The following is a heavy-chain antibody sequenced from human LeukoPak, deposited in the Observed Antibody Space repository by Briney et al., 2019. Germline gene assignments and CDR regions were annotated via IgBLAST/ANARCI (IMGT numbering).Heavy chain of an antibody. D-gene: IGHD4-17*01. CDR2: IDPSSTYI. V-gene: IGHV3-21*01. J-gene: IGHJ4*02. Sequence: GWSLRLSCSASRFTFSRYTMNWVRPAAGKGLKWVSSIDPSSTYIYYADSVKGRFTISRDNAQNSLYLQMNSLRAEDTAVYYCTRGSYGDYEYWGQGTLVTVSS. CDR3: TRGSYGDYEY. CDR1: RFTFSRYT.